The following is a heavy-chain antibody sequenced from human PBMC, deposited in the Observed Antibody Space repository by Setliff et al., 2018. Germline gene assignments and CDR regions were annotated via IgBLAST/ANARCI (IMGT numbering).Heavy chain of an antibody. CDR2: IGGNGVTT. J-gene: IGHJ4*02. D-gene: IGHD2-15*01. Sequence: GGSLRLSCAASGVTFITYAWSWVRQAPGKGLEWVATIGGNGVTTFYTDSVKGRFTISRENSKNTLYLQMNSQRPEDTAVYYCAGTCSGSGCYAGLESWGQGTPVTVSS. V-gene: IGHV3-23*01. CDR1: GVTFITYA. CDR3: AGTCSGSGCYAGLES.